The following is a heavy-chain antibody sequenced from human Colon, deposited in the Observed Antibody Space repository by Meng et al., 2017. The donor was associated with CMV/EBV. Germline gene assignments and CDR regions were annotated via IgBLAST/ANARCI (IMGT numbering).Heavy chain of an antibody. J-gene: IGHJ6*02. Sequence: SETLSLTCNVSGGSISSSSYYWGWIRQPPGKGLEWIGSIYYSGSTYYNPSLKSRVTISVDTSKNQFSLKLSSVTAADTAVYYCARDCGSSSWPYYYYGMDVWGQGTTVNVSS. CDR3: ARDCGSSSWPYYYYGMDV. D-gene: IGHD6-13*01. V-gene: IGHV4-39*07. CDR2: IYYSGST. CDR1: GGSISSSSYY.